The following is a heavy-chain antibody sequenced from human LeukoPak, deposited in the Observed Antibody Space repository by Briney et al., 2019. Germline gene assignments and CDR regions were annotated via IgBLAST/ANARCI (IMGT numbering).Heavy chain of an antibody. CDR3: ARGVKGLFFFDP. CDR2: IYSGGST. J-gene: IGHJ5*02. Sequence: GGSLRLSCAASGFTVSSNYMSWVRQAPGKGLEWVSVIYSGGSTYYADSVKGRFTISRDNSKNTLYLQMNSLRAGDTAVYYCARGVKGLFFFDPWGQGTLVTVSS. D-gene: IGHD2-21*01. CDR1: GFTVSSNY. V-gene: IGHV3-53*01.